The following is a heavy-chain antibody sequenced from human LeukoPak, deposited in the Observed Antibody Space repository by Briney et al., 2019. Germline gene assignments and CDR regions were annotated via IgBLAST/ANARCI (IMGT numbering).Heavy chain of an antibody. D-gene: IGHD2-2*01. V-gene: IGHV1-18*01. CDR1: GYTFTSYG. Sequence: ASVKVSCKASGYTFTSYGISWVRQAPGQGLEWMGWISAYNGNTNYAQKLQGRVTMTTDTSTSTAYMGLSSLRSEDTAVYYCARGGCSSTSCLNWFDPWGQGTLVTVSS. J-gene: IGHJ5*02. CDR3: ARGGCSSTSCLNWFDP. CDR2: ISAYNGNT.